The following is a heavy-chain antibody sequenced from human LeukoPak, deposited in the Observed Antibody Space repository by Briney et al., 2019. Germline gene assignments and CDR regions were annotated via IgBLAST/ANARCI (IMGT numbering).Heavy chain of an antibody. CDR1: GFIFGSFW. J-gene: IGHJ4*02. D-gene: IGHD3-10*01. CDR3: GRGMRDYYGLDY. V-gene: IGHV3-74*01. CDR2: TNSDGSTT. Sequence: GGSLRLSCAASGFIFGSFWMHWVRQIPGKGLVWVSHTNSDGSTTDYTDSVRGRFTISRDNAKNTLYLQMNRLTVEDTAVYYCGRGMRDYYGLDYWGQGILVTVSS.